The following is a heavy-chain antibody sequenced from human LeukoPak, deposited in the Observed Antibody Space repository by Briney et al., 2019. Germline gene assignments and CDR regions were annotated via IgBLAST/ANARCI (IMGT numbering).Heavy chain of an antibody. CDR3: ARGFDGVAGWFDP. D-gene: IGHD3-9*01. CDR1: GGSINNYY. V-gene: IGHV4-59*01. CDR2: ISYRGTT. J-gene: IGHJ5*02. Sequence: SETLSLTCTVSGGSINNYYWSWLRQPPGKELEWIGYISYRGTTKYNSSLKSRVTMSVDMSKNQFSLKLISVIAADTAAYYCARGFDGVAGWFDPWGQGTLVTVSS.